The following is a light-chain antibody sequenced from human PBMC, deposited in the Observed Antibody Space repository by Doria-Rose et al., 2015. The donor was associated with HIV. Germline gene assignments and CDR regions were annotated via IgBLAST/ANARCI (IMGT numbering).Light chain of an antibody. CDR2: DGS. CDR1: QSFSSTY. Sequence: TQSPGTLSLSPGERATLSCRASQSFSSTYLAWYQQKPGQAPSLLIYDGSTRATGIPDRFSARGSGTDFTLTINRLEPEDLALYYCHQYGTSWTFGQGTKVEI. V-gene: IGKV3-20*01. CDR3: HQYGTSWT. J-gene: IGKJ1*01.